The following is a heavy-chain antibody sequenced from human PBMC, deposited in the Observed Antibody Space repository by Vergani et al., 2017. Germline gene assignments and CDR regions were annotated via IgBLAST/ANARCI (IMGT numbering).Heavy chain of an antibody. CDR3: AREAQYCRGGNCYSEAFDY. D-gene: IGHD2-15*01. V-gene: IGHV1-2*02. CDR2: INPNSGGT. Sequence: QVQLVQSGAEVKKPGASVKVSCKASGYTFTGYYMHWVRQAPGQGLEWMGWINPNSGGTNYAQKFQGRVTMTRETSISTAYMELSRLKSDDTVVYYCAREAQYCRGGNCYSEAFDYWGQGTLVTVSS. J-gene: IGHJ4*02. CDR1: GYTFTGYY.